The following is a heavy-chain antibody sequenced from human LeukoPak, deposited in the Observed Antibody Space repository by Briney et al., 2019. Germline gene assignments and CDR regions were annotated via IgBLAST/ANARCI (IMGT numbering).Heavy chain of an antibody. J-gene: IGHJ4*02. V-gene: IGHV4-34*01. Sequence: PSETLSLTCAVYGGSFSGYYWSWIRQPPGKGLEWIGEISHSGSTNYNPSLKSRVTISVDTSKNQFSPKLSSVTAADTAVYYCARGRGGVFTYYYDSSGLFDYWGQGTLVTVSS. D-gene: IGHD3-22*01. CDR1: GGSFSGYY. CDR2: ISHSGST. CDR3: ARGRGGVFTYYYDSSGLFDY.